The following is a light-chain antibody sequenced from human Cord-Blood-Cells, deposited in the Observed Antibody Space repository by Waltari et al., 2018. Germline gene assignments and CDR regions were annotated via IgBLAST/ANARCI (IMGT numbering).Light chain of an antibody. V-gene: IGKV4-1*01. CDR3: QQYYSTPMYT. Sequence: DIVMTQSPDSLAVSLGERATINCKSSQSVLYSSNNKNYLAWYQQKPGQPPKLLIYWASTRASEVPDRFSGSGSGTDFTLTISSLQAEDVAVYYCQQYYSTPMYTFGQGTKLEIK. CDR2: WAS. J-gene: IGKJ2*01. CDR1: QSVLYSSNNKNY.